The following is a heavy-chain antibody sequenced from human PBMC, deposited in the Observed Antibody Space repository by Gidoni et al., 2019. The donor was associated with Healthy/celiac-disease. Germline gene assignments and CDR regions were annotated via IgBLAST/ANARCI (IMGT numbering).Heavy chain of an antibody. Sequence: GWIRPPPGKALEWLALIYWDDDKRYSPSLKSRLTITKDTSKNQVVLTMTNRDPVDTATYYCAHGGIAARRRSAYYYYGMDVWGQGTTVTVSS. J-gene: IGHJ6*02. CDR3: AHGGIAARRRSAYYYYGMDV. CDR2: IYWDDDK. V-gene: IGHV2-5*02. D-gene: IGHD6-6*01.